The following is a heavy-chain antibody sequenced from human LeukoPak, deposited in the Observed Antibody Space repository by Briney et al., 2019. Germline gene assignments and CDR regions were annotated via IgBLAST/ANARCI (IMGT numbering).Heavy chain of an antibody. V-gene: IGHV4-30-4*07. J-gene: IGHJ4*02. D-gene: IGHD2-21*02. CDR3: ARGWGPAYCGGDCHRHFDY. CDR1: GDSISSGGYS. Sequence: SETLSLTCAVSGDSISSGGYSWNWIRQPPGKGLEWIGYIYSSGTTSYYPSLKSRVTISVDTSKNQFSLKLPSVTAADTAVYYCARGWGPAYCGGDCHRHFDYWGQGTLVTVSS. CDR2: IYSSGTT.